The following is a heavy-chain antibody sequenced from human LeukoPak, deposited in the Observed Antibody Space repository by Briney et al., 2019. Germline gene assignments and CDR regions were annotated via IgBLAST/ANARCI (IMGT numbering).Heavy chain of an antibody. D-gene: IGHD3-9*01. J-gene: IGHJ6*02. CDR1: GFTFSSYG. V-gene: IGHV3-30*18. Sequence: GGSLRLSCAASGFTFSSYGMHWVRKAPGKGLEWVAVISYDGSNKYYADSVKGRFTISRDNSKNTLYLQMNSLRAEDTAVYYCAKDRIYFDCLLYPGMYVWGQGTTVTVSS. CDR3: AKDRIYFDCLLYPGMYV. CDR2: ISYDGSNK.